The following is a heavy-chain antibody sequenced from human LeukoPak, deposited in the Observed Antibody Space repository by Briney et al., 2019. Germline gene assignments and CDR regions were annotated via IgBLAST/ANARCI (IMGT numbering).Heavy chain of an antibody. J-gene: IGHJ4*02. CDR1: GGSISSSSYY. D-gene: IGHD3-3*01. Sequence: PSETLSLTCTVSGGSISSSSYYWGWIRQPPGKGLEWIGSIYYSGSTYYNPSLKSRVTISVDTSKNQFSLKLSSVTAADTAVYYCASSKYYDFWSGYYTKEYGPVLDYWGQGTLVTVSS. CDR3: ASSKYYDFWSGYYTKEYGPVLDY. CDR2: IYYSGST. V-gene: IGHV4-39*01.